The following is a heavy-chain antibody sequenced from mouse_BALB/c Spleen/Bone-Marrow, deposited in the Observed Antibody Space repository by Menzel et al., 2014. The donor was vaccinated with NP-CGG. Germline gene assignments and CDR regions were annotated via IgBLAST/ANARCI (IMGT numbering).Heavy chain of an antibody. V-gene: IGHV5-6-5*01. D-gene: IGHD1-1*01. CDR2: ISSGGST. CDR1: GFTFSSYA. J-gene: IGHJ4*01. CDR3: ARARFYYGKLVDY. Sequence: EVKLVESGGGLVKPGGSLKLSCAASGFTFSSYAMSWVRQTPEKRPKWVASISSGGSTYYQDSVKGRFTLSRDNARNILYLQMSSLRSEDTAMDYCARARFYYGKLVDYWGQGTSVTVSS.